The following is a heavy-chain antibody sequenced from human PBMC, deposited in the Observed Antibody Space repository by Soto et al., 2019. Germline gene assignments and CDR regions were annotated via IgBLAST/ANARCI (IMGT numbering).Heavy chain of an antibody. CDR3: ANGRATYGLLTHDY. Sequence: EVQLLESGGGLVQPGGSLRLSCAASGFSFRNYAMSWVRQAPGKGLEWISTLTGSSSNIYYADSVKGRFAISRDNSWNTLYLQMNSLTAEDTAVYYCANGRATYGLLTHDYWGQGTLVTVSS. D-gene: IGHD3-10*01. CDR1: GFSFRNYA. CDR2: LTGSSSNI. J-gene: IGHJ4*02. V-gene: IGHV3-23*01.